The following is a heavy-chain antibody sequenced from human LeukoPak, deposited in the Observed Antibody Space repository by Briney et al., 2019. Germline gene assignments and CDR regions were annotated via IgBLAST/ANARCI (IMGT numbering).Heavy chain of an antibody. J-gene: IGHJ4*02. V-gene: IGHV1-2*02. CDR3: ARGRVSVGDASGWSG. Sequence: VKVSCNASGYTFTNYYMHWVRQAPGQGLEWMGWLNPNSGGTKYAEKFQGRVTMTRDTSINTAYMELSSLSSDDTAVYYCARGRVSVGDASGWSGWGQGTLVTVSS. CDR1: GYTFTNYY. D-gene: IGHD6-19*01. CDR2: LNPNSGGT.